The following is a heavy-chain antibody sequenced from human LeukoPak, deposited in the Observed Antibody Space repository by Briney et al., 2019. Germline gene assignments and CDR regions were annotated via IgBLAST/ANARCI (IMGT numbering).Heavy chain of an antibody. J-gene: IGHJ4*02. CDR2: IDSSGNT. D-gene: IGHD6-19*01. CDR1: GGSIRNYY. V-gene: IGHV4-4*07. Sequence: SETLSLTCTVSGGSIRNYYWSWIRQPAGKGLEWIGRIDSSGNTDYNPSLKSRLTMSVDTSKNQFSLKLSSVTAADTAVYYCARYPGYSSGWYHFDYWGQGTLVTVSS. CDR3: ARYPGYSSGWYHFDY.